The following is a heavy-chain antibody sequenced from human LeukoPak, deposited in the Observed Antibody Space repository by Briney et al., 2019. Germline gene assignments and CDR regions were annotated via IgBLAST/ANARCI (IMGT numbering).Heavy chain of an antibody. J-gene: IGHJ1*01. D-gene: IGHD6-19*01. V-gene: IGHV1-69*05. CDR3: ARDLPNFSSGWTVEYFQH. CDR2: IIPIFGTA. Sequence: SVKVSCKASGGTFSSYAISWVRQAPGQGLEWMGGIIPIFGTANYAQKFQGRVTITTDESTSTAYMELSSLRPEDTAVYYCARDLPNFSSGWTVEYFQHWGQGTLVTVSS. CDR1: GGTFSSYA.